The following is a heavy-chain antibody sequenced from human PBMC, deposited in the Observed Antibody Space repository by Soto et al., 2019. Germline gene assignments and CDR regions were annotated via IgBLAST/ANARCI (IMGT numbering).Heavy chain of an antibody. J-gene: IGHJ5*02. D-gene: IGHD6-13*01. CDR3: AKDRSISSSWMNWFDP. Sequence: GGSLRLSCAVSGFTFSSYGMHWVRQAPGKGLEWVAVISYDGSNKYYADSVKGRFTISRDNSKNTLYLQMNSLRAEDTAVYYCAKDRSISSSWMNWFDPWGQGTLVTVSS. V-gene: IGHV3-30*18. CDR2: ISYDGSNK. CDR1: GFTFSSYG.